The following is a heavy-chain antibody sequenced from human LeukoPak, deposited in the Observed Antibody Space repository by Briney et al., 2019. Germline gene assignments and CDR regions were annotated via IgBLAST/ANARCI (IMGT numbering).Heavy chain of an antibody. Sequence: GGSLRLSCAASGFTFSNYWMHWVRQVPGKGLVWVSRINSDGSRTRYADSVKGRFTISRDNSKNTVYLQINSLRADDTAVYYCAKDRVTTVTSFFSQFDYWGQGTLVTVSS. CDR3: AKDRVTTVTSFFSQFDY. D-gene: IGHD4-17*01. J-gene: IGHJ4*02. CDR2: INSDGSRT. CDR1: GFTFSNYW. V-gene: IGHV3-74*01.